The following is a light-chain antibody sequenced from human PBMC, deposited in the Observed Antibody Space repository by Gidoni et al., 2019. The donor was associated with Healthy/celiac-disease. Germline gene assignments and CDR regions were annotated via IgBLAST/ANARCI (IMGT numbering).Light chain of an antibody. CDR1: HSVSSSY. Sequence: DIVLTQSPGTLSLSPGERATLSCRASHSVSSSYLAWYQQKPGQAPRLLIYGASSRATGIPDRFSGSGSGTDFTLTISRLEPEDFAVYYCQQYGSSPFTFGPGTKVDIK. CDR2: GAS. J-gene: IGKJ3*01. V-gene: IGKV3-20*01. CDR3: QQYGSSPFT.